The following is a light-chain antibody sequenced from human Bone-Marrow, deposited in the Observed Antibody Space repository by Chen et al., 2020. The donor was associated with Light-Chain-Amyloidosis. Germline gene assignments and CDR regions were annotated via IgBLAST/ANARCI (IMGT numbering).Light chain of an antibody. CDR3: SSYTSSSAPVV. V-gene: IGLV2-14*03. J-gene: IGLJ2*01. CDR1: SSDVGGYAY. CDR2: DVR. Sequence: QSALTQTASVSASPGQSITIYCTGSSSDVGGYAYVSWYQQHPGKAPKLLIYDVRIRPSGVSHRFSGSKSGNTASLAISGLLTEDEAAYYCSSYTSSSAPVVFGGGTKLTVL.